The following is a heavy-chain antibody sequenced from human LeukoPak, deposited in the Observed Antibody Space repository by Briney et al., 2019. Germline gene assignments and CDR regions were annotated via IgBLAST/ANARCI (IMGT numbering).Heavy chain of an antibody. J-gene: IGHJ4*02. CDR1: GFTFSSFW. CDR2: INQDGSEK. V-gene: IGHV3-7*01. Sequence: PGGSLRLSCAASGFTFSSFWMTWVRQAPGKGLEWVANINQDGSEKYYVDSVKGRFTISRDNAKNSLYLQMNSLRAEDTAVYYCARDNEGDVDYWGQGTLVTVSS. D-gene: IGHD3-16*01. CDR3: ARDNEGDVDY.